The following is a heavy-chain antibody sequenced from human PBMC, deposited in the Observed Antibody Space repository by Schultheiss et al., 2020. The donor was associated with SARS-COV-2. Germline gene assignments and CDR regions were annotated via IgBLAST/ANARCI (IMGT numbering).Heavy chain of an antibody. V-gene: IGHV3-48*03. J-gene: IGHJ6*02. CDR2: ISSSGSTI. CDR1: GFTFSSYE. Sequence: GGSLRLSCAASGFTFSSYEMNWVRQAPGKGLEWVSYISSSGSTIYYADSVKGRFTISRDNSKNTLYLQMNSLRAEDTAVYYCARDRGSYYYYYGMDVWGQGTTVTVSS. D-gene: IGHD1-26*01. CDR3: ARDRGSYYYYYGMDV.